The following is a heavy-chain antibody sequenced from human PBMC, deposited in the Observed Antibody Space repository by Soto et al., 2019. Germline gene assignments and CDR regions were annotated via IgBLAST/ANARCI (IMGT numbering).Heavy chain of an antibody. V-gene: IGHV4-4*07. CDR3: VSGRSYSVYDF. J-gene: IGHJ4*02. CDR2: IYPRGST. CDR1: GGSISGHA. Sequence: HVNLQESGPGLVKPSETLSVTCTVSGGSISGHAWIWVRQPPGRGLEWIGHIYPRGSTSYNPSLMSRVTMSLATSNHKIFLNLTSVTAADTAVFYCVSGRSYSVYDFWGPGTLVTVSS. D-gene: IGHD5-12*01.